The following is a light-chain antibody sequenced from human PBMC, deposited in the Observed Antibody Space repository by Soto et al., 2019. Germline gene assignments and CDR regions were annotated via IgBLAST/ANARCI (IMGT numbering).Light chain of an antibody. CDR2: WAA. Sequence: DIVMTQSPDSLAVSLGERATINCKSSQSVLYSSNNKHYLAWYQQKPGQPPKLLIYWAATRESGVPDRFSGSGSGTDFTLTISSLQAVDVAVYYCQQYYSTPPTFGQGTKVEIK. J-gene: IGKJ1*01. V-gene: IGKV4-1*01. CDR3: QQYYSTPPT. CDR1: QSVLYSSNNKHY.